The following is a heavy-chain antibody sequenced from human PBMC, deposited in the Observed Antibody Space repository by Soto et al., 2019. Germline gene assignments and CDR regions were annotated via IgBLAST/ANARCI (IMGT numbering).Heavy chain of an antibody. CDR2: INHSGST. V-gene: IGHV4-34*01. Sequence: QVQLQQWGTGLLKPSETLSLTCAVYGGPFSDYYWTWIRQPPGKGLEWIGEINHSGSTTYNPSLGSRVTISVDTSKNQFSLKVSSVTAADTAVYYCARLSTSVTTRHFAYWGQGTLVTVSS. J-gene: IGHJ4*02. CDR1: GGPFSDYY. CDR3: ARLSTSVTTRHFAY. D-gene: IGHD4-17*01.